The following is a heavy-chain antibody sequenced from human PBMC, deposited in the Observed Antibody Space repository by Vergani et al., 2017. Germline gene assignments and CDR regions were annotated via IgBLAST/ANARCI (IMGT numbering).Heavy chain of an antibody. CDR1: GGSFSGYY. J-gene: IGHJ6*03. CDR3: ARAVRGVXMLSYYYYYYMDV. CDR2: INHSGST. V-gene: IGHV4-34*01. D-gene: IGHD3-10*01. Sequence: QVQLQQWGAGLLKPSETLSLTCAVYGGSFSGYYWSWIRQPPGKGLEWIGEINHSGSTNYNPSLKSRVTISVDTSKNQFSLKLSSVTPADTAVYYCARAVRGVXMLSYYYYYYMDVWGKGTTVTVS.